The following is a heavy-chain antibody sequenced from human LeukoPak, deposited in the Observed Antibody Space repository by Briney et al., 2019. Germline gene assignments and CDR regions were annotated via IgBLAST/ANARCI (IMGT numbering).Heavy chain of an antibody. CDR3: ARVFTMVRVNDAFDI. J-gene: IGHJ3*02. CDR2: ISYDGSNK. V-gene: IGHV3-30-3*01. CDR1: GFTFSSYA. D-gene: IGHD3-10*01. Sequence: PGRSLRLSCAASGFTFSSYAMHWDRQAPGKGLEWVAVISYDGSNKYYADSVKGRFTISRDNSKNTLYLQMNSLRAEDTAVYYCARVFTMVRVNDAFDIWGQGTMVTVSS.